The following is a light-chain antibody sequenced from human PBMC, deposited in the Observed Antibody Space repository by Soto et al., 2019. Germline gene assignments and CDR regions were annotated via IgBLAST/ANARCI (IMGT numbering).Light chain of an antibody. Sequence: DIRMTQSPSSLSAFVGDTVTITCRASQDIIYYLAWYQQKPGKIPKLLIHSASTLQTGVQSRFSGTGSGTVFTLTINILQPEDVATYYCQQYNSAPNTFGQGARLEIK. V-gene: IGKV1-27*01. CDR1: QDIIYY. J-gene: IGKJ2*01. CDR3: QQYNSAPNT. CDR2: SAS.